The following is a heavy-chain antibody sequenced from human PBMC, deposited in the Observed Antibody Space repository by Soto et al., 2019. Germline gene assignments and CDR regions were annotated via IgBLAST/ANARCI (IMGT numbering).Heavy chain of an antibody. CDR3: ARAPIHDFWSGYPFDY. CDR1: GDSVSSNSAA. Sequence: SQTLSLPCAISGDSVSSNSAAWNWIRQSPSRGLEWLGRTYYRSKWYNDYAVSVKSRITINPDTSKNQFSLQLNSVTPEDTAVYYCARAPIHDFWSGYPFDYWGQGTLVTVSS. J-gene: IGHJ4*02. V-gene: IGHV6-1*01. CDR2: TYYRSKWYN. D-gene: IGHD3-3*01.